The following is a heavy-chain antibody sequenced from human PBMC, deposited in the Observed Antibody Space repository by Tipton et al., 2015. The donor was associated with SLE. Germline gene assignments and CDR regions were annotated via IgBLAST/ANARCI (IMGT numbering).Heavy chain of an antibody. D-gene: IGHD2-2*01. Sequence: LRLSCTVSGGSISSHYWSWIRQPPGKGLEWIGYIYYSGSTNYNPSLKSRVTISVDTSKNQFSLKLSSVTAADTAVYYCARGTLGYCSSTSCAAAFDIWGQGTMVTVPS. V-gene: IGHV4-59*11. CDR3: ARGTLGYCSSTSCAAAFDI. CDR2: IYYSGST. J-gene: IGHJ3*02. CDR1: GGSISSHY.